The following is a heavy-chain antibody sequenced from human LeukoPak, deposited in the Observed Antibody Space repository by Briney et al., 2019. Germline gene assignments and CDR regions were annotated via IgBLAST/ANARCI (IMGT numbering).Heavy chain of an antibody. J-gene: IGHJ5*02. Sequence: AASVKVSYKASGYTFTGYYMHWVRQAPGQGLEWMGWINPNSGGTNYAQKFQGRVTMTRDTSISTAYMELSRLRSDDTAVYYCARDYGSHPLFWFDPWGQGTLVTVSS. CDR2: INPNSGGT. CDR3: ARDYGSHPLFWFDP. CDR1: GYTFTGYY. D-gene: IGHD1-26*01. V-gene: IGHV1-2*02.